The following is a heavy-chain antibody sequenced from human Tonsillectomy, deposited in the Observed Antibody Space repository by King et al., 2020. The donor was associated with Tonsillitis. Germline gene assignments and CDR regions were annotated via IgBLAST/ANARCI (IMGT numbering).Heavy chain of an antibody. J-gene: IGHJ4*02. CDR1: GGSFSGYY. CDR2: INHSGST. D-gene: IGHD3-22*01. V-gene: IGHV4-34*01. Sequence: HVQLQQWGAGLLKPSETLSLTCAVYGGSFSGYYWSWIRQPPGKGLEWIGEINHSGSTNYNPSLKSRVTISVDTSKNQFSLTLSSVTAADTAVYHCARTSYYDSSGYYVPVYLDYWGQGTLVTVSS. CDR3: ARTSYYDSSGYYVPVYLDY.